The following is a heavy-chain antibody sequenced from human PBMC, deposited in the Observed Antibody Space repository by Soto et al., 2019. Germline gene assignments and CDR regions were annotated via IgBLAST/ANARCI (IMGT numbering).Heavy chain of an antibody. CDR3: TKYMGRGVDHDY. CDR2: ISGSGGST. CDR1: GFTFSSYA. D-gene: IGHD3-10*01. Sequence: GGSLRLSCAASGFTFSSYAMSWVRQAPGKGLEWVSAISGSGGSTYYADSVKGRFTISRDNSKTTLYLQMNSLRAEDTAVYYCTKYMGRGVDHDYWGQGTLVTGSS. J-gene: IGHJ4*02. V-gene: IGHV3-23*01.